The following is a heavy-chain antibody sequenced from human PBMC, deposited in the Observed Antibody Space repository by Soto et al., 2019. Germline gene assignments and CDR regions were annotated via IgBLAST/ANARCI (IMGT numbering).Heavy chain of an antibody. V-gene: IGHV4-34*01. CDR2: ISHGGNT. CDR1: GGSFDAYY. Sequence: QVQLQQWGAGLLKPSETLSLTCAVYGGSFDAYYWSWIRQPPGKGLEWIGEISHGGNTNYNPSLKSRVTISVDTSKNQSSLKLSSVTAADTAVYYCATSGRQQLVRRNWFDPWGQGALVIVSS. J-gene: IGHJ5*02. CDR3: ATSGRQQLVRRNWFDP. D-gene: IGHD6-13*01.